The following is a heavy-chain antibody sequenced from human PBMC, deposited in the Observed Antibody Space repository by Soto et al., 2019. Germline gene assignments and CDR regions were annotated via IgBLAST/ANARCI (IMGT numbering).Heavy chain of an antibody. D-gene: IGHD3-16*01. J-gene: IGHJ4*02. CDR3: SKIGSDPGGY. CDR1: GFAFSTYG. V-gene: IGHV3-30*18. Sequence: QVQLVESGGGVVQPGRSLRHSCAASGFAFSTYGMHWVRQAPGKGLEWVAVISYDGSNKYYADSVKGRFSISRDNSKNTLYLQMNTLRAEDTAVYYCSKIGSDPGGYWGQGTLVTVSS. CDR2: ISYDGSNK.